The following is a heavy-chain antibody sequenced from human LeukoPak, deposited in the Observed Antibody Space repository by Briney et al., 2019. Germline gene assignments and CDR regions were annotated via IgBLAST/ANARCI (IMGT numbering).Heavy chain of an antibody. CDR2: INPSDGSI. J-gene: IGHJ4*02. Sequence: ASVKVSCKASGYTFTSYWIQWVRRAPGQGLEWMGLINPSDGSIAYAHRFQGRVAMTRDTSTSIVYMDLSSLRSEDTAVYYCAKAPRNSSTMLDYWGQGTLLTVSS. D-gene: IGHD6-13*01. CDR1: GYTFTSYW. V-gene: IGHV1-46*01. CDR3: AKAPRNSSTMLDY.